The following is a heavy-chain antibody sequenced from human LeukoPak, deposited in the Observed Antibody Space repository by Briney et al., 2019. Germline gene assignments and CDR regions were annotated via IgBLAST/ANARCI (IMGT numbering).Heavy chain of an antibody. CDR1: GYTFTSYY. J-gene: IGHJ6*03. V-gene: IGHV1-46*01. D-gene: IGHD2-15*01. Sequence: ASVKVSCKASGYTFTSYYMHWVRLAPGQRLEWMGIINPSGGSTSYAQKFQDRVTITADKSTSTAYMELSSLRSEDTAMYYCAINQAGYCGGGSCYRHEFYYMDVWGKGTSVTVSS. CDR3: AINQAGYCGGGSCYRHEFYYMDV. CDR2: INPSGGST.